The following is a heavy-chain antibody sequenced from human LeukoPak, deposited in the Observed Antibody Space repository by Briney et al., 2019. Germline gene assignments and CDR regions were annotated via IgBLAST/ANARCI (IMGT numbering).Heavy chain of an antibody. CDR2: INGNGSMT. V-gene: IGHV3-74*01. CDR1: GFTLSSYW. D-gene: IGHD2-21*01. CDR3: ARDIRDYDL. Sequence: GGSLRLSCAASGFTLSSYWMHWVRQAPGKGLVWVSRINGNGSMTNYADSVKGRFTISRDNAKNTVYLEMHSLRAEDTGLYYCARDIRDYDLWGQGTLVTVSS. J-gene: IGHJ4*02.